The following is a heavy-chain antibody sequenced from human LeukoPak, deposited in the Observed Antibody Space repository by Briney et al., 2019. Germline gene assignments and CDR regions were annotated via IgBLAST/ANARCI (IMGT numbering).Heavy chain of an antibody. D-gene: IGHD3-10*02. V-gene: IGHV3-33*01. CDR3: ARDRRGTYVRYYSDY. CDR1: GFTFSSYG. J-gene: IGHJ4*02. Sequence: GGSLRLSCAASGFTFSSYGMHWVRQAPGKGLEWVAVIWYDGSNKYYADSVKGRFTISRDNSKNTLYLQMNSLRAEDTAVYYCARDRRGTYVRYYSDYWGQGTLVTVSS. CDR2: IWYDGSNK.